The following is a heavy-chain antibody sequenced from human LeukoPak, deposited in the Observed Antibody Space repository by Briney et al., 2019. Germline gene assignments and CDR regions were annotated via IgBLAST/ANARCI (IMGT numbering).Heavy chain of an antibody. V-gene: IGHV4-31*03. CDR1: GGSISSGGYY. J-gene: IGHJ4*02. D-gene: IGHD5-12*01. Sequence: SETLSLTCTVSGGSISSGGYYWSWIRQHPGKGLEWIGYIYYSGSTYYNPSLKSRVTISVDTSKNQFSLKLSSVTAADTAVYYCARDLVEYSGYDLWRAFDIWGQGTLVTVSS. CDR3: ARDLVEYSGYDLWRAFDI. CDR2: IYYSGST.